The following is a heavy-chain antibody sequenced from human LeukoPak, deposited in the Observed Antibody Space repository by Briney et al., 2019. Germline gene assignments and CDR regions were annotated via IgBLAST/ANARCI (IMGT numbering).Heavy chain of an antibody. CDR2: ISSSSSTI. CDR1: GFTFSSYS. V-gene: IGHV3-48*01. D-gene: IGHD5-18*01. Sequence: GGSLRLSCAASGFTFSSYSMNWVRQAPGKGLEWVSYISSSSSTIYYADSVKGRFTISRDNAKNSLYLQTNSLRAEDTAVYYCARAITNYGYIFDYWGQGTLVTVSS. CDR3: ARAITNYGYIFDY. J-gene: IGHJ4*02.